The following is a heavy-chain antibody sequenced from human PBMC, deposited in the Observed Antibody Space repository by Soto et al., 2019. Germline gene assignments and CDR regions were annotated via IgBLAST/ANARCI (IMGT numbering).Heavy chain of an antibody. D-gene: IGHD6-6*01. J-gene: IGHJ4*02. Sequence: GGSLRLSCAASGFTFSSDSMNWVRQAPGKGLEWVSSISSSSSYIYYADSVKGRFTISRDNAKNSLYLQMNSLRAEDTAVYYCARVISSSWSSSWGYFDYWGQGTLVTVSS. CDR2: ISSSSSYI. CDR1: GFTFSSDS. V-gene: IGHV3-21*01. CDR3: ARVISSSWSSSWGYFDY.